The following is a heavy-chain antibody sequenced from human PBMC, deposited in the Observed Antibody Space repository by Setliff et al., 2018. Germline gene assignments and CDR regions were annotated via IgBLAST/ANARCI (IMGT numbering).Heavy chain of an antibody. J-gene: IGHJ4*02. Sequence: SETLSLTCTVSGGSISSGGYYWSWIRQHPGKGLEWVGRIYPIGSTNYNPSLKSRVTISLDTSKNQFSLKLSPVTAADTAVYYCARVKIAILPAAIDYWGQGTLVTVSS. CDR3: ARVKIAILPAAIDY. V-gene: IGHV4-61*08. CDR1: GGSISSGGYY. CDR2: IYPIGST. D-gene: IGHD2-2*01.